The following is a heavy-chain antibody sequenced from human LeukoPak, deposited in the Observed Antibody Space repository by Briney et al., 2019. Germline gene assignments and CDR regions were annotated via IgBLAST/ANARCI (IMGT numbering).Heavy chain of an antibody. CDR1: GYTFTGYY. CDR2: INPNSGGT. Sequence: ASVKVSCKASGYTFTGYYMHWVRQAPGQGLEWMGWINPNSGGTNYAQKFQGWVTMTRDTSISTAYMELSRLRSDDTAVYYCARGSRSSGWSYDYWGQGTLVTVSS. J-gene: IGHJ4*02. V-gene: IGHV1-2*04. CDR3: ARGSRSSGWSYDY. D-gene: IGHD6-19*01.